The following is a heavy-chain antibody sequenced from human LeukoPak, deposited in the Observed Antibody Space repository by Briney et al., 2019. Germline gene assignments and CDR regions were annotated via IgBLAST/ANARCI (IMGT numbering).Heavy chain of an antibody. CDR2: MKRDGGEK. CDR1: GFTFDDYG. J-gene: IGHJ4*02. V-gene: IGHV3-7*01. Sequence: GGSLRLSCAASGFTFDDYGMSWVRQAPGKGLEWVAMMKRDGGEKHYVDSVRGRFTISRDNAKNSLYLRMDSLRDEDTAVYYCASLDTAHPSGVHWGQGTLVTVSS. CDR3: ASLDTAHPSGVH. D-gene: IGHD5-18*01.